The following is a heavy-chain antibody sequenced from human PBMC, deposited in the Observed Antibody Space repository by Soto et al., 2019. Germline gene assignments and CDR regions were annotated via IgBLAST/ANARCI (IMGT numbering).Heavy chain of an antibody. CDR2: INDDGSET. CDR1: GFTFSKYW. V-gene: IGHV3-7*01. CDR3: ARDCTGASCPLDY. D-gene: IGHD2-8*02. Sequence: GGSLRLSCAASGFTFSKYWMTWVRQAPGKGLEWVANINDDGSETHYVESVQGRFTISRDNAKNVQFLQLNSLRVEDTGVYYCARDCTGASCPLDYWGQGTLVTVSS. J-gene: IGHJ4*02.